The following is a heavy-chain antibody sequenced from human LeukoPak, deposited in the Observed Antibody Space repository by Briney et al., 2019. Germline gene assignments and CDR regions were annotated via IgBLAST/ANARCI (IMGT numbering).Heavy chain of an antibody. D-gene: IGHD2-15*01. Sequence: PGGSLKLSCAASGFTFRSYGMSWVRQAPRKGLEWVSGISDSGSSTYYADSVKGRFTISRDNSKNTMYLQMNSLRDEDTAVYYCAKVVAWVDYWGQGTLATVSS. V-gene: IGHV3-23*01. CDR3: AKVVAWVDY. CDR1: GFTFRSYG. J-gene: IGHJ4*02. CDR2: ISDSGSST.